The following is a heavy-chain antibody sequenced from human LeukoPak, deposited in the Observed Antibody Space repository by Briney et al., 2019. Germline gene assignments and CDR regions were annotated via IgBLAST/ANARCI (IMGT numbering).Heavy chain of an antibody. CDR2: IYYSGST. V-gene: IGHV4-39*02. Sequence: PSETLSLTCTVSGGSISSSSYYWGWIRQPPGKGLEWIGSIYYSGSTYYNPSLKSRVTISVDTSKNQFSLKLSSVTAADTAVYYCARDRGITMIVTNWLDPWGQGTLVTVSS. D-gene: IGHD3-22*01. CDR3: ARDRGITMIVTNWLDP. CDR1: GGSISSSSYY. J-gene: IGHJ5*02.